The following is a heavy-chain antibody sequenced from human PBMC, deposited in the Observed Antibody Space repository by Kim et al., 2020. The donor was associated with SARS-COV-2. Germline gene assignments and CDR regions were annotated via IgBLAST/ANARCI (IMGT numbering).Heavy chain of an antibody. CDR1: SGSISSSSYY. Sequence: SETLSLTCTLSSGSISSSSYYWVWIRQPPGNGLEFIGKIHYLGSTDYNPSLKSRVTISIDTSKKYFSLKLTSVTAADTAVYFCARYTSAYSTLDYWGQ. CDR2: IHYLGST. D-gene: IGHD3-22*01. J-gene: IGHJ4*02. CDR3: ARYTSAYSTLDY. V-gene: IGHV4-39*01.